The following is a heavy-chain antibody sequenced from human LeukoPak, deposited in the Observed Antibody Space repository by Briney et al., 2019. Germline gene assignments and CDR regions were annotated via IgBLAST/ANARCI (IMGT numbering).Heavy chain of an antibody. CDR1: GFTFSSYS. CDR2: ISSSSSYI. D-gene: IGHD5-24*01. CDR3: ARDRRRWLKPDAFDI. J-gene: IGHJ3*02. V-gene: IGHV3-21*01. Sequence: GGSLRLSCAASGFTFSSYSMNWVRQAPGKGLEWVSSISSSSSYIYYADSVKGRFTISRDNAENSLYLQMNSLRAEDTAVYYCARDRRRWLKPDAFDIWGQGTMVTVSS.